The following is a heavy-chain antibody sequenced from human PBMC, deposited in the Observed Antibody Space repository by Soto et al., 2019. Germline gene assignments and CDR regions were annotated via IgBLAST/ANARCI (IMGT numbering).Heavy chain of an antibody. CDR2: SVPLFGTR. Sequence: QVQLEPSGAAVKKPGSSVKVSCKTSGGRFSPHTLSWLRHAPVQGLEWLGGSVPLFGTRNSAQRWKGRLTVSEAESSGTAYMELGGLTSQASAGYYCARALGGTRAAIPRSFDICGHGTLVIVSS. J-gene: IGHJ3*02. D-gene: IGHD2-2*01. CDR1: GGRFSPHT. V-gene: IGHV1-69*01. CDR3: ARALGGTRAAIPRSFDI.